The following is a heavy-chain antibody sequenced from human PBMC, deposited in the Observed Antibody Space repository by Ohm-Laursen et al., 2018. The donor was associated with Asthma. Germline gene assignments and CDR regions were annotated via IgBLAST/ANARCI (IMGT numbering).Heavy chain of an antibody. CDR1: GFTITNYW. V-gene: IGHV3-74*01. CDR3: VRDGDSSNWPMDY. D-gene: IGHD6-13*01. J-gene: IGHJ4*02. Sequence: SLRLSCAASGFTITNYWMHWVRQAPGKGLVWVSRINGDGGIKSYAASVKGRFTISRDNSKNTVFLQMNSLTAEDTAVYYCVRDGDSSNWPMDYWGQGTLVTVSS. CDR2: INGDGGIK.